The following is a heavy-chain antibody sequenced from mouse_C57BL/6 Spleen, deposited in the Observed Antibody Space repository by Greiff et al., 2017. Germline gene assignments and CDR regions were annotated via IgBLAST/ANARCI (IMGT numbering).Heavy chain of an antibody. CDR3: ARHSSGYPFFAY. CDR1: GYTFPSYW. J-gene: IGHJ3*01. Sequence: QVQLQQPGAELVMPGASVKLSCKASGYTFPSYWMHWVKQRPGQGLEWIGEIDPSDSYTNYNQKFKGKSTLTVDKSSSTAYMQLSSLTAEDSAVYYCARHSSGYPFFAYWGQGTLVTGSA. CDR2: IDPSDSYT. V-gene: IGHV1-69*01. D-gene: IGHD3-2*02.